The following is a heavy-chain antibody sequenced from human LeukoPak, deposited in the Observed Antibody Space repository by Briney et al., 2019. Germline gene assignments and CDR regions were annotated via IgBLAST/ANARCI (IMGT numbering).Heavy chain of an antibody. CDR2: IIPIFGTA. Sequence: ASVKVSCKASGGTFSSYAISWVRQAPGQGLEWMGGIIPIFGTANYAQKFQGRVTITADESTSTAYMELSRLRSEDTAVYYCARAAQYSGSYGYWGQGTLVTVSS. CDR3: ARAAQYSGSYGY. D-gene: IGHD1-26*01. V-gene: IGHV1-69*13. CDR1: GGTFSSYA. J-gene: IGHJ4*02.